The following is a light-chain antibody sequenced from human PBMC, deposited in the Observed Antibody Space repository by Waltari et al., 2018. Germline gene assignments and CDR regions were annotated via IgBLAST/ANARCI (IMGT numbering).Light chain of an antibody. CDR1: SSDVANYHL. CDR3: CSYAGLGIYV. Sequence: QSGLTQPPSVSGSPGQSITIPCTRTSSDVANYHLVSWYQQYPGKAPKLMVYELTRRSSGVSVRFSGSKSGNTASLTIYGLQSEDEADYYCCSYAGLGIYVFGTGTKVTVL. J-gene: IGLJ1*01. CDR2: ELT. V-gene: IGLV2-23*02.